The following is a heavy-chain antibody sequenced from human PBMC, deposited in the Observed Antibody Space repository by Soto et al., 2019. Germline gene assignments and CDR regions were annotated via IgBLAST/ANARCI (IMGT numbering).Heavy chain of an antibody. CDR2: INTDGGSS. Sequence: GGSVRLSCAASGFTFSGHWMHWVRQVPGKGLEWVSRINTDGGSSAYADSVKGRFTISRDNAKNTLYLQMKGLRAEDTAVYYCAREAGYCSRTSCYRRAFDTWGQGTTVTVSS. J-gene: IGHJ3*02. CDR1: GFTFSGHW. D-gene: IGHD2-2*01. V-gene: IGHV3-74*03. CDR3: AREAGYCSRTSCYRRAFDT.